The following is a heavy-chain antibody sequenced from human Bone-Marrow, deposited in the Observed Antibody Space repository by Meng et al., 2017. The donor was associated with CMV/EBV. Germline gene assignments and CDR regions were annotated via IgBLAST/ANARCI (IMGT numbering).Heavy chain of an antibody. CDR2: IRFDVINK. CDR3: AKAGPNSFDY. V-gene: IGHV3-30*02. Sequence: GESLKISCETSGFTFSSYDMHWVRQAPGKGLEWVTCIRFDVINKYYADSVQGRFTISRDNSRNTLYLQMNSLTTEDTAVYYCAKAGPNSFDYWGQRTLVTVSS. CDR1: GFTFSSYD. D-gene: IGHD3-10*01. J-gene: IGHJ4*02.